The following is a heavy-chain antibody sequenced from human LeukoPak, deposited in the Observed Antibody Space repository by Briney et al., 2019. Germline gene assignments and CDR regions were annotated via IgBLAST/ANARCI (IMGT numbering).Heavy chain of an antibody. V-gene: IGHV1-24*01. CDR1: GYSLTDLS. J-gene: IGHJ3*02. Sequence: ASVKVSCKVSGYSLTDLSVHWVRQAPVEGLEWMGGFDPEGGETTYAQKFQGRVTMTEDTSTDTAYMELSSLISEDTAVYYCATGYSSGWANDAFDIWGQGTMVTVSS. CDR3: ATGYSSGWANDAFDI. D-gene: IGHD6-19*01. CDR2: FDPEGGET.